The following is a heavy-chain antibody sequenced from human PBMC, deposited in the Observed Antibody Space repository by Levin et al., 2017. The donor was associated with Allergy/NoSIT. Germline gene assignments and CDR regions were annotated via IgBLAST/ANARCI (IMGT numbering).Heavy chain of an antibody. CDR2: IWYDGSNK. D-gene: IGHD3-10*01. J-gene: IGHJ4*01. CDR3: ARDRDSITMVQGVLWG. V-gene: IGHV3-30*04. Sequence: SGGSLRLSCAASGFTFSNHAMHWVRQAPGKGLEWVAVIWYDGSNKYYADSVKGRFTISRDNSKNTLYLQLNSLRAEDTAVYYCARDRDSITMVQGVLWGWGHGTLVTVSS. CDR1: GFTFSNHA.